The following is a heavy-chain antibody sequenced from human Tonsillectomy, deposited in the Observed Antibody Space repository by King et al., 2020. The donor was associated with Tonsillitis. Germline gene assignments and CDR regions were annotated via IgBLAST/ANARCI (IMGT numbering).Heavy chain of an antibody. V-gene: IGHV3-23*01. CDR3: AKDATYYKTTCYFDY. CDR2: ISGGGGST. Sequence: VQLLESGGGLVQPGGSQRVSCAASGFTFSSYATSWVRQAPGKGLEWVSLISGGGGSTYYADSVKGRFTISRDNSKNTLYLQMNSLRVEDTAVYYWAKDATYYKTTCYFDYWGQGTLVTVSS. CDR1: GFTFSSYA. D-gene: IGHD3-10*01. J-gene: IGHJ4*02.